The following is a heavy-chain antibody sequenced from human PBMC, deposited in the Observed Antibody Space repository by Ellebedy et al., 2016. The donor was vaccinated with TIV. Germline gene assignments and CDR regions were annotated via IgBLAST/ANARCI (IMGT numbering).Heavy chain of an antibody. CDR1: GGSMFDYSYY. J-gene: IGHJ6*02. CDR2: LYYNGNT. D-gene: IGHD2-2*01. Sequence: SETLSLXXNVSGGSMFDYSYYWGWIRQPPGKGLEWIGSLYYNGNTYYKPSLKSRVTIFGDTSKNQFSLRLSSVTAADTAVYYCARFRSGIVVAPAHYGMDVWGQGTTVTVSS. CDR3: ARFRSGIVVAPAHYGMDV. V-gene: IGHV4-39*01.